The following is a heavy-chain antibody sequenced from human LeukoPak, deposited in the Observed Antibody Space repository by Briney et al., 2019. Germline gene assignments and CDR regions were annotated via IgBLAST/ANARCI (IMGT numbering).Heavy chain of an antibody. V-gene: IGHV6-1*01. J-gene: IGHJ6*03. CDR1: GDSVSSNSAA. D-gene: IGHD3-22*01. Sequence: SQTLSLTCAISGDSVSSNSAAWNWIRQSPSRGLEWLGRTYYRSKWYNDYAVSVKSRITINPDTSKNQFSLQLNSVTPEDTAVYYCARGDSSGYPYYYYYMDVWGKGTTVTISS. CDR3: ARGDSSGYPYYYYYMDV. CDR2: TYYRSKWYN.